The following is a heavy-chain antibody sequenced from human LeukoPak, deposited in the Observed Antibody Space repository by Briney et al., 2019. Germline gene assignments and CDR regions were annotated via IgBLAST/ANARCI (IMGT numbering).Heavy chain of an antibody. J-gene: IGHJ6*03. CDR1: GFTFDDYG. CDR2: INWNGGNT. D-gene: IGHD5-12*01. V-gene: IGHV3-20*04. Sequence: PGGSLRLSCAASGFTFDDYGMSWVRQAPGKGLEWVSGINWNGGNTGYADSVKGRFTISRDNAKNSLYLQMNSLRAEDTALYYCARAYIGYENYYYYYYMDVWGKGTTVTVSS. CDR3: ARAYIGYENYYYYYYMDV.